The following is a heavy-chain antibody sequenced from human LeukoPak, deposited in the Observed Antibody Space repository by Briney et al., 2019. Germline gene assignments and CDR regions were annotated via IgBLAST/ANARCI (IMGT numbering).Heavy chain of an antibody. J-gene: IGHJ4*02. CDR3: ASGYGDYVYLDY. CDR2: IYYSRST. CDR1: GGSISSGDYY. Sequence: PSETLSLTCTVSGGSISSGDYYWSWIRQPPGKGLEWIGYIYYSRSTYYNPSLKSRVTISVDTSKNQFSLKLSSVTAADTAVYYCASGYGDYVYLDYWGQGTLVTVSS. D-gene: IGHD4-17*01. V-gene: IGHV4-30-4*01.